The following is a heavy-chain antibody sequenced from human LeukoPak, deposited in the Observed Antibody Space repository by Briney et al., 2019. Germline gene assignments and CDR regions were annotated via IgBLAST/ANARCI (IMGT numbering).Heavy chain of an antibody. CDR1: GGSFSGYY. Sequence: SETLSLTCAVYGGSFSGYYWSWIRQPPGKGLEWIGEINHSGSTNYNLSVKSRVTISVDTSKNQFSLKLSSVTAADTAVYYCARGSRDIVVVPAAILVRYYYYMDVWGKGTTVTVSS. J-gene: IGHJ6*03. CDR3: ARGSRDIVVVPAAILVRYYYYMDV. CDR2: INHSGST. D-gene: IGHD2-2*02. V-gene: IGHV4-34*01.